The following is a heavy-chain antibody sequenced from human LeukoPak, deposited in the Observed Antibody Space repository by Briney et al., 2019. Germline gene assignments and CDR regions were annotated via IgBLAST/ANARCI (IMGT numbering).Heavy chain of an antibody. V-gene: IGHV3-23*01. CDR2: ISGSGGST. D-gene: IGHD3-16*01. J-gene: IGHJ4*02. CDR3: AKDLAGAVPNFDY. Sequence: PGGSLRLSCAASGFTFSDYYMRWIRQAPGKGLEWVSAISGSGGSTYYADSVKGRFTISRDNSKNTLYLQMNSLRAEDTAVYYCAKDLAGAVPNFDYWGQGTLVTVSS. CDR1: GFTFSDYY.